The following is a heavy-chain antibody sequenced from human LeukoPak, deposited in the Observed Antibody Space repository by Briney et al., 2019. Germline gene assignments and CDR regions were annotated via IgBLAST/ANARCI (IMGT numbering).Heavy chain of an antibody. Sequence: ASVKVSCKASGYTFTSYGISWVRQAPGQGLEWMGWIRPYNGNTNYAQKFQGRVTLTTDTSTSTAYMELRSLRSDGSAIYYCARDVEMYYDSSAFGDYWGQGTLVTVSS. CDR2: IRPYNGNT. D-gene: IGHD3-22*01. V-gene: IGHV1-18*01. CDR3: ARDVEMYYDSSAFGDY. J-gene: IGHJ4*02. CDR1: GYTFTSYG.